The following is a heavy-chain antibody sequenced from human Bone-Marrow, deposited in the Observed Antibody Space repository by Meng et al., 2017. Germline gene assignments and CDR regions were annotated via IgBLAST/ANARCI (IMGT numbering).Heavy chain of an antibody. CDR2: IYPGDSDT. CDR3: ARLGRAVADGYSVFDI. D-gene: IGHD6-19*01. J-gene: IGHJ3*02. Sequence: KVSCKGSGYSFTSYWIGWVRQMPGKGLEWMGIIYPGDSDTTYSPSFEVQVTISVDKSFSTAYLQWSSLKASDTAMYYCARLGRAVADGYSVFDIWGQGTMVTVSS. V-gene: IGHV5-51*01. CDR1: GYSFTSYW.